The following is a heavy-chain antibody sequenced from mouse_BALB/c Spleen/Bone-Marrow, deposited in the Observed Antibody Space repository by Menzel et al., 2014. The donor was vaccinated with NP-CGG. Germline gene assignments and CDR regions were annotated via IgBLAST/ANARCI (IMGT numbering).Heavy chain of an antibody. CDR2: IDPANGNT. CDR1: GFNIKDTY. V-gene: IGHV14-3*02. D-gene: IGHD3-2*02. J-gene: IGHJ4*01. CDR3: AREATYAIEY. Sequence: EVQLQQSGAELVKLGVSVKLSCTASGFNIKDTYMHWVTQRPEQGLEWIGRIDPANGNTKSDPKFQGNATITADPSSNTACLQLSSLTSEDTAVYYCAREATYAIEYWGQGTSVTVSS.